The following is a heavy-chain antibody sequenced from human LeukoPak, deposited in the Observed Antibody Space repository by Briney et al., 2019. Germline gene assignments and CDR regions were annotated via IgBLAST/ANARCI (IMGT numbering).Heavy chain of an antibody. CDR1: GFTFSTNW. CDR3: ARDPARFGSGYNPEN. J-gene: IGHJ4*02. D-gene: IGHD3-22*01. V-gene: IGHV3-7*01. Sequence: PGGPLRLSRAASGFTFSTNWMSWVRQAPGKGLEWVANIKPGGSDKYYVGSVEGRFTISRDNAKNSLYLQMNSLRADDTSIYYCARDPARFGSGYNPENWGPGTQVTVSS. CDR2: IKPGGSDK.